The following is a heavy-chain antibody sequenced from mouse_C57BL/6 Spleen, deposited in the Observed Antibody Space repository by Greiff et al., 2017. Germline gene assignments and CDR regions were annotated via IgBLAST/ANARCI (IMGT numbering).Heavy chain of an antibody. J-gene: IGHJ3*01. CDR1: GYSITSGYY. D-gene: IGHD1-1*01. Sequence: VQLKQSGPGLVKPSQSLSLTCSVTGYSITSGYYWNCIRQFPGNKLEWMGYISYDGSNNYNPSLKNRISITRDTSKNQFFLKLNSVTTEDTATYYCARDPYYYGSSYDWFAYWGQGTLVTVSA. CDR3: ARDPYYYGSSYDWFAY. V-gene: IGHV3-6*01. CDR2: ISYDGSN.